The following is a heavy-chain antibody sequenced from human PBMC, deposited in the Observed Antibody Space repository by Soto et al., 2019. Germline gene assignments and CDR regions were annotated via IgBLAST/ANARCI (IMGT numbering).Heavy chain of an antibody. CDR3: AKDIHGYSSGGN. D-gene: IGHD6-19*01. J-gene: IGHJ4*02. CDR2: ISWNGGTK. V-gene: IGHV3-9*01. CDR1: GFTFDDFA. Sequence: EVQLVESGGGLVQPGRSLRLTCAASGFTFDDFAMHWVRQAPGKGLEWVSGISWNGGTKAYADSVKGRFTNSRDNAENSLYLHMNSLRLEDTALYYCAKDIHGYSSGGNWGQGTLVTVSS.